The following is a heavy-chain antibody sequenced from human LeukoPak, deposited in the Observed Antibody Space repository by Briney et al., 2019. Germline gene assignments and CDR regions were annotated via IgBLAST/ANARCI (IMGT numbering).Heavy chain of an antibody. J-gene: IGHJ3*02. CDR2: IRSKANSYAT. V-gene: IGHV3-73*01. CDR1: GFTFSDSA. Sequence: GGSLRLSCAASGFTFSDSAMHWVRQASGKGLEWVGRIRSKANSYATAYAASVKGRFTISRDDSKNTAYLQMNSLRAEDTAVYYCARKKRWLQLGAFDIWGQGTMVTVSS. CDR3: ARKKRWLQLGAFDI. D-gene: IGHD5-24*01.